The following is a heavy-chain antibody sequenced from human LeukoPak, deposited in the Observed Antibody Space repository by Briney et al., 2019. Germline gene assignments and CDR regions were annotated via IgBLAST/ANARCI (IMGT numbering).Heavy chain of an antibody. CDR1: GDSVSSNSDA. D-gene: IGHD7-27*01. V-gene: IGHV6-1*01. J-gene: IGHJ4*02. CDR3: ARGTGVFDY. CDR2: TYYRSSWYN. Sequence: SQTLSLTCAISGDSVSSNSDAWNWIRQSPSRGLEWLGRTYYRSSWYNDYAVSVKSRIIINPDTSKNHFSLQLNSVTPKDTAIYYCARGTGVFDYWGQGTLVTVSS.